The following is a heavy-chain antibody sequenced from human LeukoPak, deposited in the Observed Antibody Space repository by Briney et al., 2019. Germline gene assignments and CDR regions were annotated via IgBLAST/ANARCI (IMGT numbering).Heavy chain of an antibody. J-gene: IGHJ4*02. V-gene: IGHV3-74*01. D-gene: IGHD3/OR15-3a*01. CDR3: ARDRAERNWTYHTLFDY. CDR2: VNGDETSR. Sequence: GGSLRLSCTASGFTFRDYWMHWIRQTPREGLVWVSRVNGDETSRAYADSVEGRFTISRDDAKNTLYLQIDSLRAEDSAIYYCARDRAERNWTYHTLFDYWGQGTPVTVSS. CDR1: GFTFRDYW.